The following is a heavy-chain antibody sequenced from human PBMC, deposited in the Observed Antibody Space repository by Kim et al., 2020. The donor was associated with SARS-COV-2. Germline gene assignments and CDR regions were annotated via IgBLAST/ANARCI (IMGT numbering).Heavy chain of an antibody. V-gene: IGHV3-48*02. D-gene: IGHD6-6*01. CDR3: ARGQLATFDL. CDR2: IGASGYTK. J-gene: IGHJ4*02. CDR1: GIAFSSSN. Sequence: GGSLRLSCAASGIAFSSSNMNWVRQAPGKGLEWISNIGASGYTKYYAGSVKGRFTISRDNARNSLYLQMNRLTDEDTAISYCARGQLATFDLWGQGTLV.